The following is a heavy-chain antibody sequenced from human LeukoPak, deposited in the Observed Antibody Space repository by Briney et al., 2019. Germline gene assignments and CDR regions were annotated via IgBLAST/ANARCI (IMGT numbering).Heavy chain of an antibody. Sequence: SETLSLTCTVSGGSISSYYWSWIRQPPGKGLEWIGYIYYSGSTNYNPSLKSRVTISVDTSKNQFSLKLSSVTAADTAVYYCARQSPGYSSGWYGTWYFDLWGRGTLVTVSS. J-gene: IGHJ2*01. CDR2: IYYSGST. CDR3: ARQSPGYSSGWYGTWYFDL. D-gene: IGHD6-19*01. CDR1: GGSISSYY. V-gene: IGHV4-59*01.